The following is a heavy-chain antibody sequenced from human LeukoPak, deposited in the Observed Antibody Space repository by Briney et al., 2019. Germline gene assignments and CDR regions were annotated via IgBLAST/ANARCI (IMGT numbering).Heavy chain of an antibody. D-gene: IGHD3-10*01. CDR1: GFTVSSNY. CDR3: ARGANTYYYGSGSYSTPSPFDY. V-gene: IGHV3-53*01. CDR2: IYSGGST. J-gene: IGHJ4*02. Sequence: RSLRLSCAASGFTVSSNYMSWVRQAPGKGLEWVSVIYSGGSTYYADSVKGRFTISRDNSKNTLYLQMNSLRAEDTAVYYCARGANTYYYGSGSYSTPSPFDYWGQGTLVTVSS.